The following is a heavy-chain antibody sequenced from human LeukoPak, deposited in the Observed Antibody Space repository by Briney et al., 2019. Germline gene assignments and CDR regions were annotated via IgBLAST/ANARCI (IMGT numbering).Heavy chain of an antibody. J-gene: IGHJ4*02. D-gene: IGHD1-7*01. CDR2: IYSGGST. CDR3: ASTSQADWSYVGY. Sequence: GGSLRLSCAASGFTVSSNYMNWVRQAPGKGLEWVSIIYSGGSTYYADSVKGRFIISRDNSNNTLYLQMNSLRAEDTAVYYCASTSQADWSYVGYWGQGTLVTVSS. CDR1: GFTVSSNY. V-gene: IGHV3-66*01.